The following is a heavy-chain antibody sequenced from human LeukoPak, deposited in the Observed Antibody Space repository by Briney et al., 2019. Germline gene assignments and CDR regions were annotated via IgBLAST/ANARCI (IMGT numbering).Heavy chain of an antibody. CDR2: IYYSGST. CDR3: ARGVAAAGTGFDY. V-gene: IGHV4-59*11. J-gene: IGHJ4*02. Sequence: SESLSLTCTVYAGFIISHYWSWIRHPPGKGLEWIGYIYYSGSTNYNPSLKSRVTISVDTSKNQFSLKLSSVTAADTAVYHCARGVAAAGTGFDYWGQGTLVTVSS. D-gene: IGHD6-13*01. CDR1: AGFIISHY.